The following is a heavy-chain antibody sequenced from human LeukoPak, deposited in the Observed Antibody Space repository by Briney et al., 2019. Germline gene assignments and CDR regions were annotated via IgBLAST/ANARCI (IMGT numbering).Heavy chain of an antibody. Sequence: ASVKVSCKASGYTFTSYYMHWVRQAPGQGLEWMGIINPSGGSTSYAQKFQGRVTMTRGTSTSTVYMELSSLRSEDTAVYYCARGHCSGGSCYFRTSGSSWFDPWGQGTLVTVSS. J-gene: IGHJ5*02. CDR2: INPSGGST. CDR1: GYTFTSYY. CDR3: ARGHCSGGSCYFRTSGSSWFDP. V-gene: IGHV1-46*01. D-gene: IGHD2-15*01.